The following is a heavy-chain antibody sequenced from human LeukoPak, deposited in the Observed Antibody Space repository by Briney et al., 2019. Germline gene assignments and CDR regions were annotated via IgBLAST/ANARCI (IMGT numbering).Heavy chain of an antibody. CDR2: IIPIFGTA. V-gene: IGHV1-69*05. D-gene: IGHD2-2*01. J-gene: IGHJ6*03. CDR1: GYTFTSYA. Sequence: VASVKVSCKASGYTFTSYAMHWVRQAPGQGLEWMGGIIPIFGTANYAQKFQGRVTITTDESTSTAYMELSSLRSEDTAVYYCARSSSSARFSAYYYYYMDVWGKGTTVTVSS. CDR3: ARSSSSARFSAYYYYYMDV.